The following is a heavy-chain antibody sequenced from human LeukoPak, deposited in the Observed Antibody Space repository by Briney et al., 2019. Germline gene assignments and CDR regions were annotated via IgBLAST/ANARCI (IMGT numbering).Heavy chain of an antibody. V-gene: IGHV3-7*01. CDR2: IKQDGSEK. D-gene: IGHD6-19*01. J-gene: IGHJ3*02. CDR1: GFTFSSYW. Sequence: GGSLRLSCAASGFTFSSYWMSWVRQAPGKGLEWVANIKQDGSEKYYVDSVKGRFTISRDDAKNSLYLQMNSLRAEDTAVYYCARDSTSSGGWRRDAFDIWGQGTMVTVSS. CDR3: ARDSTSSGGWRRDAFDI.